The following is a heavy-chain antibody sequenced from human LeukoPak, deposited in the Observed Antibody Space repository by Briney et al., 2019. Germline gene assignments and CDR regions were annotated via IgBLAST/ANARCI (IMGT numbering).Heavy chain of an antibody. J-gene: IGHJ4*02. V-gene: IGHV1-2*06. Sequence: GASVKVSCKASGYTFTGYYMHWLRQAPGQGLEWMGRINPNSGGTNYAQKFQGRVTMTRDTSISTAYMELSRLRSDDTAVYYCASEAQAYGEPALIDYWGQGTLVTVSS. CDR1: GYTFTGYY. CDR3: ASEAQAYGEPALIDY. CDR2: INPNSGGT. D-gene: IGHD4-17*01.